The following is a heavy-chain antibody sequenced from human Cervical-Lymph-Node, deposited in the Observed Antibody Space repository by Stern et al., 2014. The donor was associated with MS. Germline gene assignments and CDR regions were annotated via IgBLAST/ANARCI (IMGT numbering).Heavy chain of an antibody. J-gene: IGHJ3*02. CDR2: IVVGRGNT. CDR1: GFTFTSSA. D-gene: IGHD3-22*01. V-gene: IGHV1-58*01. CDR3: AAEPMYYSDSVGAFDI. Sequence: QLVQSGPEVKKPGTSVKVSCKASGFTFTSSAVQWVRQARGQLLEWIGWIVVGRGNTNYAQKFQERVTITRDMSTSTAYMELSSLRSEDTAVYYCAAEPMYYSDSVGAFDIWGQGTMVTVSS.